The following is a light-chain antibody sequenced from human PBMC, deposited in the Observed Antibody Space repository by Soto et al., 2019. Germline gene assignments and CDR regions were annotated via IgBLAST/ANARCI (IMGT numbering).Light chain of an antibody. CDR1: SSDVGGYDY. CDR3: SSYAGSDTWV. Sequence: QSALTQPRSVSGSPGQSVTITCTGTSSDVGGYDYVSWCQQHPGKAPKLIIYDVTKRPSGVPDRFSGSKSGITASLTISGLQAEDEADYYCSSYAGSDTWVFGVGTKLTVL. V-gene: IGLV2-11*01. CDR2: DVT. J-gene: IGLJ2*01.